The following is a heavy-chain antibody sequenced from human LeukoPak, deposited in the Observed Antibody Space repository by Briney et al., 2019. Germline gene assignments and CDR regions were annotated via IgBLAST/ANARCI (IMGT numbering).Heavy chain of an antibody. J-gene: IGHJ4*02. D-gene: IGHD3-16*01. CDR2: ISYEGTSK. Sequence: GGSLRLSCAASGFDLSTYPMHWVRQAPGEGLEWVAVISYEGTSKYYADSVKGRFTISRDKSKNTLYLQMSSLGAADTAVYFCARALYRRGPDIWGRSFDSRGQGTLVTVSS. V-gene: IGHV3-30*04. CDR3: ARALYRRGPDIWGRSFDS. CDR1: GFDLSTYP.